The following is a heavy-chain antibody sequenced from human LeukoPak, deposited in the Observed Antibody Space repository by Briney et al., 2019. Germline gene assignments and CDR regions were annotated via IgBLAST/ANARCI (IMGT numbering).Heavy chain of an antibody. CDR1: GYTFTGYY. V-gene: IGHV1-2*02. CDR3: ARGRPGIAAAGTGFDP. CDR2: INPNSGGT. J-gene: IGHJ5*02. Sequence: ASVKVSCKASGYTFTGYYMHWVRQAPGQGLEWMGWINPNSGGTNYAQKFQGRVTMTRDTSISTAYMELSRLRSDDTAVYYCARGRPGIAAAGTGFDPWGQGTLVTVSS. D-gene: IGHD6-13*01.